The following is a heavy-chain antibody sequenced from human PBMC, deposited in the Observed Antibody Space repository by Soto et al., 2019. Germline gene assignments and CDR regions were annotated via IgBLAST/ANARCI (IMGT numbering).Heavy chain of an antibody. J-gene: IGHJ6*02. D-gene: IGHD6-13*01. CDR1: GGSISSYY. CDR3: ETIAAAYGMDV. V-gene: IGHV4-59*01. CDR2: IYYSGST. Sequence: SETLSLTCTVSGGSISSYYWSWIRQPPGKGLEWIGYIYYSGSTNYNPSLKSRVTISVDTSKNQFSLKLSSVTAPDTAVYYCETIAAAYGMDVWGQGTTVTVSS.